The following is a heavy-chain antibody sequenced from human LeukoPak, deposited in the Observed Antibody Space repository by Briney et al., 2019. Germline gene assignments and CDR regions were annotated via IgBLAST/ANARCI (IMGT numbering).Heavy chain of an antibody. D-gene: IGHD6-13*01. CDR1: GGSFSGYY. Sequence: PSETLSLTCTVYGGSFSGYYWSWIRQPPGKGLEWIGEINQSGSTNYNPSLKSRVTISVDTSKNQFSLKLSSVTAADTAVYYCARGYSWTYSSSWYVLPVGLHYWGQGTMVTVSS. CDR2: INQSGST. V-gene: IGHV4-34*01. J-gene: IGHJ4*02. CDR3: ARGYSWTYSSSWYVLPVGLHY.